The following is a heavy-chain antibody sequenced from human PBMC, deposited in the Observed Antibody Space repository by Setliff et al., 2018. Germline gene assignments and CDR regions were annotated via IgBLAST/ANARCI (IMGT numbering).Heavy chain of an antibody. J-gene: IGHJ4*02. Sequence: LSLSCAASGFTFSSYAMHWVRQAAGKGLEWVAFISYDGSNKDYADSVKGRFTISRDNSKNTLYLQMNSLRAEDTAVYYCASYCSSTSCPFDYWGQGTLVTVSS. CDR3: ASYCSSTSCPFDY. D-gene: IGHD2-2*01. CDR2: ISYDGSNK. V-gene: IGHV3-30*07. CDR1: GFTFSSYA.